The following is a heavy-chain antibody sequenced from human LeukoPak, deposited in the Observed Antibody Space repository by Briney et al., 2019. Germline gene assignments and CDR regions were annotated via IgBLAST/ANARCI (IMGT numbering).Heavy chain of an antibody. J-gene: IGHJ4*02. CDR3: ARDPAFDSSGYCVDY. CDR1: GFTFSSYS. Sequence: GGSLRLSCAASGFTFSSYSMNWVRQAPGKGLEWVSSISSSSSYIYYADSVKGRFTISRDNAKNSLYLQMNSLRAEDTAVYYCARDPAFDSSGYCVDYWGQGTLVTVSS. CDR2: ISSSSSYI. V-gene: IGHV3-21*01. D-gene: IGHD3-22*01.